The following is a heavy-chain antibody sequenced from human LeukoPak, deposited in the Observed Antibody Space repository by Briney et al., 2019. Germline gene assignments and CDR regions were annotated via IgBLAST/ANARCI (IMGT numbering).Heavy chain of an antibody. J-gene: IGHJ4*02. CDR3: ARDQVSVAGTGIYY. D-gene: IGHD6-13*01. CDR1: GFTFSSYS. V-gene: IGHV3-48*04. CDR2: ISSSGSSI. Sequence: QPGGSLRLSCAASGFTFSSYSMNWVRQAPGKGLEWVSYISSSGSSIYYADSVKGRFTISRDNAKNSLYLQMNSLRAEDTAVYYCARDQVSVAGTGIYYWGQGTLVTVSS.